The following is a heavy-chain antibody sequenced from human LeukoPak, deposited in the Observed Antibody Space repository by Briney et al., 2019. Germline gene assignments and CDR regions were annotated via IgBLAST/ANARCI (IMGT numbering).Heavy chain of an antibody. V-gene: IGHV3-23*01. D-gene: IGHD1-26*01. CDR3: ARGGSYLSAFDI. CDR2: TSSSDAGV. CDR1: GFPLSSYA. J-gene: IGHJ3*02. Sequence: PGGSLRLSCAASGFPLSSYAMSWVRQGPGKGLEWVAATSSSDAGVYHADSVRGRFTISRDNSKNTLYLQMNSLRAEDTAVYYCARGGSYLSAFDIWGQGTMVTVSS.